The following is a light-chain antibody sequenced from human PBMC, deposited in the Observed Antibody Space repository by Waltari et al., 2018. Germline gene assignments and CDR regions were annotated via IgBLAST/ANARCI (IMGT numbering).Light chain of an antibody. J-gene: IGLJ2*01. CDR1: SGDIGGSDF. CDR2: DVN. Sequence: QSALTRPASVSASPGQSITISCTGTSGDIGGSDFVSWYQHHPGRAPKVLIFDVNHRPSGISDRFSGSKSGNTASLTISGLQAEDDADYYCSSPSTNNVVVFGGGTKVTVL. CDR3: SSPSTNNVVV. V-gene: IGLV2-14*01.